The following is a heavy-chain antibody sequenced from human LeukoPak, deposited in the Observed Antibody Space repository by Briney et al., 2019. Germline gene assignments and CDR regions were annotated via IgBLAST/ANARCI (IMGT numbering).Heavy chain of an antibody. V-gene: IGHV1-2*02. Sequence: ASVKVSCKTSGYTFTDYYIHWARQAPGQGLEWMGWINPESGGTSYAQHFQGRVTMTRDTSISTAYMDLSRLKSDDTAVYYCARDRSRGYSYGLESHYWGQGTLVTVSS. CDR2: INPESGGT. CDR1: GYTFTDYY. CDR3: ARDRSRGYSYGLESHY. J-gene: IGHJ4*02. D-gene: IGHD5-18*01.